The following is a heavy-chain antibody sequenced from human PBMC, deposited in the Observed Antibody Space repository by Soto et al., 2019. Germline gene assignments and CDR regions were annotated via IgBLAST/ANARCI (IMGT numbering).Heavy chain of an antibody. D-gene: IGHD2-2*02. J-gene: IGHJ6*02. CDR1: GFTFITYS. Sequence: GSLRLSCVGSGFTFITYSINWGRQAPGKGLEWVSSISSRSDIYYADSVKGRFTISRDNAKNSVSLQMNSLRAEDTAVYYCAREYTAWPLAYGLDVWGQGTTVTVSS. CDR3: AREYTAWPLAYGLDV. V-gene: IGHV3-21*01. CDR2: ISSRSDI.